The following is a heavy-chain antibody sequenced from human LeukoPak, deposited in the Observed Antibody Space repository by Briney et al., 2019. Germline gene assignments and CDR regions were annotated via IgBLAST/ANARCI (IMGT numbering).Heavy chain of an antibody. Sequence: SETLSLTCTVSGGSISSSSYYWGWIRQPPGKGLEWIGSIYYSGSTYYNPSLKSRVTISVDTSKNQFSLKLSSVTAADTAVYYCARLRHDAYYYYYYMDVWGKGTTVTISS. V-gene: IGHV4-39*01. CDR1: GGSISSSSYY. CDR3: ARLRHDAYYYYYYMDV. CDR2: IYYSGST. D-gene: IGHD3-10*01. J-gene: IGHJ6*03.